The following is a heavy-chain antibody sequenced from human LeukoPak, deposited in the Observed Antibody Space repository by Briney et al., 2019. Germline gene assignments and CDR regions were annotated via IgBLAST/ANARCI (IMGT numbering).Heavy chain of an antibody. CDR1: GFTFSYYG. Sequence: GGSLRLSCAASGFTFSYYGMSWVRQAPGKGLEWVSVFSGSGGRTYYADSVKGRFTISRDNSKNTLYLQMNSLRAEDTAVYYCAKVQGGDYYYYMDVWGKGTTVTVSS. CDR2: FSGSGGRT. D-gene: IGHD3-10*01. V-gene: IGHV3-23*01. CDR3: AKVQGGDYYYYMDV. J-gene: IGHJ6*03.